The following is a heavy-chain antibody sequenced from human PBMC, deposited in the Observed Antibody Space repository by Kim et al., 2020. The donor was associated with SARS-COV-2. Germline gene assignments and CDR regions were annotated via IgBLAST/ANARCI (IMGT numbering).Heavy chain of an antibody. CDR1: GGSISSSSYY. Sequence: SETLSLTCTVSGGSISSSSYYWGWIRQPPGKGLEWIGSIYYSGSTYYNPSLKSRVTISVDTSKNQFSLRLSSVTAADTAVYYCARGTYPEYQVITPTFD. V-gene: IGHV4-39*07. J-gene: IGHJ4*01. CDR2: IYYSGST. CDR3: ARGTYPEYQVITPTFD. D-gene: IGHD3-22*01.